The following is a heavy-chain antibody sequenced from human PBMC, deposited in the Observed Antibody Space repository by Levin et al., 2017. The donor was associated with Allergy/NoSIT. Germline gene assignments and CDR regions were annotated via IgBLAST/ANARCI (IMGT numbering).Heavy chain of an antibody. CDR2: IYYSGST. D-gene: IGHD3-3*01. V-gene: IGHV4-39*07. CDR1: GGSISSSSYY. CDR3: ARDGDFWSGDYFDY. J-gene: IGHJ4*02. Sequence: SETLSLTCTVSGGSISSSSYYWGWIRQPPGKGLEWIGSIYYSGSTYYNPSLKSRVTISVDTSKNQFSLKLSSVTAADTAVYYCARDGDFWSGDYFDYWGQGTLVTVSS.